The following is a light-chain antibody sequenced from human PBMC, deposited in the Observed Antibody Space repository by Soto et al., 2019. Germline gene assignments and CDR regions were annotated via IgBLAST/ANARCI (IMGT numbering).Light chain of an antibody. V-gene: IGKV1-9*01. J-gene: IGKJ3*01. CDR3: QQPFSYPLFT. Sequence: DIQLTQSPSFLSASVGDRVTITCGASQGISSYLAWYQQKPGKAPKLLIYAASTLQSGVPSRFSGSGSGTEFTLTISSLQPEDFASYYCQQPFSYPLFTFGPGTKVDIK. CDR1: QGISSY. CDR2: AAS.